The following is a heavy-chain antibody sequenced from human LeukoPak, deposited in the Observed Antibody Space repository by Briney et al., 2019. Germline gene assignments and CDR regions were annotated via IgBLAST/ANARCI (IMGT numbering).Heavy chain of an antibody. CDR1: GVTVNSNY. J-gene: IGHJ6*02. D-gene: IGHD3-22*01. Sequence: PGGSLRLSCATSGVTVNSNYMSWVRQAPGKGLEWVSVIYTGGSTYYADSVKGRFTISRDNSKNMLYLQMNSLRAEDSAVYYCAGGAEGSSGPGMDVWGQGTTITVSS. V-gene: IGHV3-53*01. CDR3: AGGAEGSSGPGMDV. CDR2: IYTGGST.